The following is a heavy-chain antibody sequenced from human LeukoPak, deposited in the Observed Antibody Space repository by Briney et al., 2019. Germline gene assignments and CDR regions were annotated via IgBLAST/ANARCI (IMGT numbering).Heavy chain of an antibody. J-gene: IGHJ4*02. Sequence: GGSLRLSCAASGFTFSSYSMNLVRQAPGKGLEWVSSISSSSSYIYYADSVKGRFTISRDNAKNSLYLQMNSLRAEDTAVYYCARDDPNYYDSSGYYFDYWGQGTLVTVSS. CDR2: ISSSSSYI. V-gene: IGHV3-21*01. D-gene: IGHD3-22*01. CDR3: ARDDPNYYDSSGYYFDY. CDR1: GFTFSSYS.